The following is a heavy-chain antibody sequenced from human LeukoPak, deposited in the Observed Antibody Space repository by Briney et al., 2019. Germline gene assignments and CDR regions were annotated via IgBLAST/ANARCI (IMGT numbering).Heavy chain of an antibody. CDR3: VKGGTAMVYDAFDI. Sequence: GGSLRLSCAASGFTFSSYEMNWVRQAPGKGLEYVSAISSNGGSTYYADSVKGRFTISRDNSKNTLYLQMSSLRAEDTAVYYCVKGGTAMVYDAFDIWGQGTMVTVSS. D-gene: IGHD5-18*01. CDR1: GFTFSSYE. J-gene: IGHJ3*02. CDR2: ISSNGGST. V-gene: IGHV3-64D*06.